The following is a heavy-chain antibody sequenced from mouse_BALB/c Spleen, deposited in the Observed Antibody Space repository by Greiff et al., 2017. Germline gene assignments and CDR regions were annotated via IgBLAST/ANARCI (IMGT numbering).Heavy chain of an antibody. CDR3: AVLLYAMDY. J-gene: IGHJ4*01. D-gene: IGHD1-1*01. CDR1: GYNFTSYW. CDR2: IYPGSGST. Sequence: VQLQQPGAELVKPGTSVKLSCKASGYNFTSYWINWVKLRPGQGLEWIGDIYPGSGSTNYNEKFKSKATLTVDTSSSTAYMQLSSLASEDSALYYCAVLLYAMDYWGQGTSVTVSS. V-gene: IGHV1-55*01.